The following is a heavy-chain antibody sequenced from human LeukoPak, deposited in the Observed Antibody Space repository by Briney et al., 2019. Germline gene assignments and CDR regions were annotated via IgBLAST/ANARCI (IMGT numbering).Heavy chain of an antibody. V-gene: IGHV1-46*01. J-gene: IGHJ3*02. CDR1: GYTFINYY. CDR3: ARGGYCSSTSCYAFDI. Sequence: GASVKVSCKASGYTFINYYMHWVRQAPGQGLEWMGIINPSGGSTSYAQKFQGRVTMTRDRSTSTVYMGLSSLRSEDTAVYYCARGGYCSSTSCYAFDIWGQGTMVTVSS. D-gene: IGHD2-2*01. CDR2: INPSGGST.